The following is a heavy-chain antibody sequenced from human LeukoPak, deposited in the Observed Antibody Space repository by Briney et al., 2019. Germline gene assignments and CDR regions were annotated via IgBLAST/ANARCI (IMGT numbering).Heavy chain of an antibody. J-gene: IGHJ4*02. Sequence: GGSLRLSCAASGFPFNNYGMHWVRQAPGKGLESLRFMWSDGRDTYYADSVKGRFTISRDNSKNTVYLQMKSLRVEDTAVYYCAKDPGLGGDLYYWGQGTLVPGSS. CDR1: GFPFNNYG. CDR2: MWSDGRDT. D-gene: IGHD2-21*01. V-gene: IGHV3-30*02. CDR3: AKDPGLGGDLYY.